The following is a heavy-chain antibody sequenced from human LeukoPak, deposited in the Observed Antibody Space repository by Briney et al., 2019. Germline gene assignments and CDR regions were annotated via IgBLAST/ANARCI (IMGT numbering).Heavy chain of an antibody. CDR3: VRDLHYSRLDY. V-gene: IGHV3-7*01. J-gene: IGHJ4*02. Sequence: GGSLRLSYAVSGLSFSTSWMDWVRQAPGKGLEWVASINPDESEKYSAGSVKGRFTISRDNAKNSLLLQMENLRVEDTAFYYCVRDLHYSRLDYWGQGMLVAVSS. D-gene: IGHD4-11*01. CDR2: INPDESEK. CDR1: GLSFSTSW.